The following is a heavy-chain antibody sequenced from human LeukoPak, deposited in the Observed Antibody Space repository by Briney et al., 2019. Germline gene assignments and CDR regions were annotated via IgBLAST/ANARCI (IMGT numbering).Heavy chain of an antibody. CDR3: SKDWGPKFVYFDY. Sequence: GGSLRLSCAASGFTFSSFGMHWVRQAPGKSLEWVALTRFDGSKKYYADSVKGRFTISRDNSKSTLYLQMDSLRAEDTAVYYCSKDWGPKFVYFDYWGQGTLVTVSS. D-gene: IGHD3-16*01. CDR1: GFTFSSFG. CDR2: TRFDGSKK. J-gene: IGHJ4*02. V-gene: IGHV3-30*02.